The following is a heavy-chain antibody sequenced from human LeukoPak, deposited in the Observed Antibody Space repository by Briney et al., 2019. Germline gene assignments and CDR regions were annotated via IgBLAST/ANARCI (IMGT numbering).Heavy chain of an antibody. CDR2: INHSGST. CDR3: ASSNYDILSGYYPFDY. D-gene: IGHD3-9*01. Sequence: SETLSITCAVYGGSFSGYYWSWIRQPPGNGLEWIGEINHSGSTNYNPSLKSRVTISVDTSKNQFSLKLSSVTAADTAVYYCASSNYDILSGYYPFDYWGQGTLVTVSS. CDR1: GGSFSGYY. J-gene: IGHJ4*02. V-gene: IGHV4-34*01.